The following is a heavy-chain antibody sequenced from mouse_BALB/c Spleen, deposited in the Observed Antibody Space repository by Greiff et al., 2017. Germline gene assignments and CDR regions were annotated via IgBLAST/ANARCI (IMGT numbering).Heavy chain of an antibody. V-gene: IGHV1-54*01. D-gene: IGHD2-4*01. CDR3: NAPGPGMITYYFDY. CDR1: GYAFTNYL. Sequence: VQLQESGAELVRPGTSVKVSCKASGYAFTNYLIEWVKQRPGQGLEWIGVINPGSGGTNYNEKFKGKATLTADKSSSTAYMQLSSLTSDDSAVYYCNAPGPGMITYYFDYWGQGTTLTVSS. CDR2: INPGSGGT. J-gene: IGHJ2*01.